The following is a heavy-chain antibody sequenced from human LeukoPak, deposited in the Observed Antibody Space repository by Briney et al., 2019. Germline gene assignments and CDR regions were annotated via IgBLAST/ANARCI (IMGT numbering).Heavy chain of an antibody. CDR1: GFTFSSSA. CDR3: AKISHYDRSGYYDFDS. J-gene: IGHJ4*02. CDR2: ISGSGGNT. D-gene: IGHD3-22*01. V-gene: IGHV3-23*01. Sequence: PGGSLRLSCAASGFTFSSSAMAWVRHAPGKGLEWVSLISGSGGNTYYADSVKGRFTMSRDNSKNSLYLQMNSLRADDTAVYYCAKISHYDRSGYYDFDSWGQGTLVTVSS.